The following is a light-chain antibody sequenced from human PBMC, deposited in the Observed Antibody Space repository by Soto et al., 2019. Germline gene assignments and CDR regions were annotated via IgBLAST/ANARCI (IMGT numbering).Light chain of an antibody. CDR3: SSYTTSNTVV. J-gene: IGLJ2*01. Sequence: QSALTQPASVSAYPGQSITISCSGTSSDVGGYNYVSWYQQRPGKAPQLLIYDVTNRPSGVSYRFSGSKSGSTASLTTSGLQAEDEADYYCSSYTTSNTVVFGGGTKVTVL. CDR2: DVT. V-gene: IGLV2-14*03. CDR1: SSDVGGYNY.